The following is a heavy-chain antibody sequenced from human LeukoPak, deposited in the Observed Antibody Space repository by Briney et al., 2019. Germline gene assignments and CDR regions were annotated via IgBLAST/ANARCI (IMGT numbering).Heavy chain of an antibody. CDR3: ARAPRGYSSGWYGDY. CDR2: ISSSSSYI. J-gene: IGHJ4*02. Sequence: PGGSLRLSCAASGFTFSSYSMNWVRQAPGKGLEWVSSISSSSSYIYYADSVKGRFTISRDNAKNSLYLQMNSLRAEDTAVYYCARAPRGYSSGWYGDYWGQGTLVTVSS. CDR1: GFTFSSYS. V-gene: IGHV3-21*01. D-gene: IGHD6-19*01.